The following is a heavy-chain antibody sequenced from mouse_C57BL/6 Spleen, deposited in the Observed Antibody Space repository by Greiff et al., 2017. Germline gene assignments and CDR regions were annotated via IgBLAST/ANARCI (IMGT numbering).Heavy chain of an antibody. CDR1: GYSFTGYY. Sequence: VQLQQSGPELVKPGASVKISCKASGYSFTGYYMNWVKQSPEKSLEWIGEFNPSTGGTTYNQKFKAKATLTVDKSSSTAYMQLKSLTSEDSAVYYCARSTAVFAYWGQGTLVTVSA. CDR2: FNPSTGGT. D-gene: IGHD3-1*01. V-gene: IGHV1-42*01. J-gene: IGHJ3*01. CDR3: ARSTAVFAY.